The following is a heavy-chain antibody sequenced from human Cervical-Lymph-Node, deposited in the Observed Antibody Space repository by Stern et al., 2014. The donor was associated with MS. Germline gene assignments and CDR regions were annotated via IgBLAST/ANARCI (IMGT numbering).Heavy chain of an antibody. CDR1: GFTFSSYG. Sequence: VQLVESGGGVVQPGGSLRLSCVASGFTFSSYGMHWVRQAPGQGLEWVAVISYDESKKYYADSVQGRVTISRDKSKSTLYLQMNALRAEDTALYYCAKDTVDGTSYYYNGMDVWGQGTTVIVSS. CDR2: ISYDESKK. CDR3: AKDTVDGTSYYYNGMDV. D-gene: IGHD6-19*01. V-gene: IGHV3-30*18. J-gene: IGHJ6*02.